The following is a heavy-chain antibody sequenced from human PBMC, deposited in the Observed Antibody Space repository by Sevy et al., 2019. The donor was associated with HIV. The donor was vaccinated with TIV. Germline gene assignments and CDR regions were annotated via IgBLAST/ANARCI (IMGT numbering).Heavy chain of an antibody. J-gene: IGHJ4*02. CDR3: ARDGFGEKRVDY. V-gene: IGHV3-30-3*01. D-gene: IGHD3-10*01. CDR1: GFTFSHYA. Sequence: GGSLRLSCAASGFTFSHYAIHWVRQAPGKGLEWVAIISYDGINKYFAASVKGRLTISRDNSKNMLYLQMNSLRAGDTAVYYCARDGFGEKRVDYWGQGTLVTVSS. CDR2: ISYDGINK.